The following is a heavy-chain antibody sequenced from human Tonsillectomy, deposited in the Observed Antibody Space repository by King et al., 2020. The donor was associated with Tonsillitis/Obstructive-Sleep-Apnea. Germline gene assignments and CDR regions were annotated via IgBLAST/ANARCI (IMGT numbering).Heavy chain of an antibody. V-gene: IGHV3-74*01. J-gene: IGHJ5*02. CDR2: IKGDGTET. CDR3: AKGGTYLSVPLDL. Sequence: VQLVESGGDLVQPGGSLRLSCEASGFIFSNYWVHWVRQAPGKGPVWVSRIKGDGTETNYADSVKGRFTISRDKAESTLSLQMKSLRAEDTAVYYCAKGGTYLSVPLDLWGQGTLVTVSS. CDR1: GFIFSNYW. D-gene: IGHD1-26*01.